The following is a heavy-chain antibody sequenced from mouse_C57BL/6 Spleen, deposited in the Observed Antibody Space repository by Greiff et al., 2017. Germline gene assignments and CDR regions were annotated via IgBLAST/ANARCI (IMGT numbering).Heavy chain of an antibody. D-gene: IGHD2-4*01. J-gene: IGHJ4*01. CDR1: GYAFSSYW. V-gene: IGHV1-80*01. CDR2: IYPGDGDT. Sequence: VKLQQSGAELVKPGASVKISCKASGYAFSSYWMNWVKQRPGKGLEWIGQIYPGDGDTNYNGKFKGKATLTADKSSSTAYMQLSSLTSEDSAVYFCARGGDYDVGYAMDYWGQGTSVTVSS. CDR3: ARGGDYDVGYAMDY.